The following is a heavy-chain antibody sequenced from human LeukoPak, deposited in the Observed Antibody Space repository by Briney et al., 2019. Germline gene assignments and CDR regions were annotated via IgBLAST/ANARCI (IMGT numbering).Heavy chain of an antibody. CDR2: ISYDGSNK. Sequence: GRSLRLSCAASGFTFSSYGMHWVRQAPGKGLEWVAVISYDGSNKYYADSVKGRFTISRDNSKNTLYLQMNSLRAEDTAVYYCAKDRYCSGVSCVDYWGQGTLVTVSS. D-gene: IGHD2-15*01. V-gene: IGHV3-30*18. CDR3: AKDRYCSGVSCVDY. CDR1: GFTFSSYG. J-gene: IGHJ4*02.